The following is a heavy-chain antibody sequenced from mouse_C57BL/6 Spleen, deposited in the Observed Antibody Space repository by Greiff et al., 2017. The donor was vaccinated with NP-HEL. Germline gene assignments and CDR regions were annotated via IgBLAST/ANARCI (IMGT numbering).Heavy chain of an antibody. V-gene: IGHV1-53*01. CDR1: GYTFTSYW. J-gene: IGHJ3*01. Sequence: QVQLQQSGTELVKPGASVKLSCKASGYTFTSYWMHWVKQRPGQGLEWIGNINPSNGGTNYNEKFKSKATLTVDKSSSTAYMQLSSLTSEDSAVYYGAREKPYGSSPAWFAYWGQGTLVTVSA. CDR2: INPSNGGT. CDR3: AREKPYGSSPAWFAY. D-gene: IGHD1-1*01.